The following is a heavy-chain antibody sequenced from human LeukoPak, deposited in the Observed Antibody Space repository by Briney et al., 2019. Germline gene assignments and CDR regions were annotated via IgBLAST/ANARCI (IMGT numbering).Heavy chain of an antibody. Sequence: SETLSLTCAVYGGSFSGYYWSWIRQPPGKGLEWIGEINHSGSTNYNPSLKSRVTISVDTSKNQFSLKLSSVTAADTAVYYCASSPLRYCSSTSCHGRLDYWGQGTLVTGSS. V-gene: IGHV4-34*01. CDR2: INHSGST. CDR3: ASSPLRYCSSTSCHGRLDY. CDR1: GGSFSGYY. J-gene: IGHJ4*02. D-gene: IGHD2-2*01.